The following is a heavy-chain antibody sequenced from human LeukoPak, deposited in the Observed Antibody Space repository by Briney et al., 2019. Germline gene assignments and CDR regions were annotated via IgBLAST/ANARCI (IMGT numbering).Heavy chain of an antibody. J-gene: IGHJ6*02. D-gene: IGHD2-2*01. CDR3: AREDIVVVPAAQYYYYYGMDV. CDR1: GFTFSSYA. V-gene: IGHV3-30-3*01. Sequence: QPGRSLILSCAASGFTFSSYAMHWVRQAPGKGLEWVAVISYDGSNKYYADSVKGRFTISRDNSKNTLYLQMNSLRAEDTAVYYCAREDIVVVPAAQYYYYYGMDVWGQGTTVTVSS. CDR2: ISYDGSNK.